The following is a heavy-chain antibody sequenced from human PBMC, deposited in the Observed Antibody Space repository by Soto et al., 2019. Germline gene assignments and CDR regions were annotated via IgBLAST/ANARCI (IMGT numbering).Heavy chain of an antibody. CDR3: ARGAQWFSGSYYQDRYYFDY. CDR2: ISYDGSNK. V-gene: IGHV3-30-3*01. J-gene: IGHJ4*02. D-gene: IGHD1-26*01. Sequence: GGSLRLSCAASGFTFSSYAMHWVRQAPGKGLEWVAVISYDGSNKYYADSVKGRLTISRENSKITLYLQMKSLVAEDTAVYYCARGAQWFSGSYYQDRYYFDYWGQGTLVTVSS. CDR1: GFTFSSYA.